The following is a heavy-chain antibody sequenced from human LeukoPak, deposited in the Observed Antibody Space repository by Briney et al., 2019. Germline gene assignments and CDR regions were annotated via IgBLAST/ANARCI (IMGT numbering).Heavy chain of an antibody. V-gene: IGHV4-59*12. CDR1: GGSISSYY. D-gene: IGHD6-13*01. Sequence: SETLSLTCTVSGGSISSYYWSWIRQPPGKGLEWIGYIYYSGSTNYNPSLKSRVTISVDTSKNQFSLKLSSVTAADTAVYYCASSSSPRPDYWGQGTLVTVSS. J-gene: IGHJ4*02. CDR3: ASSSSPRPDY. CDR2: IYYSGST.